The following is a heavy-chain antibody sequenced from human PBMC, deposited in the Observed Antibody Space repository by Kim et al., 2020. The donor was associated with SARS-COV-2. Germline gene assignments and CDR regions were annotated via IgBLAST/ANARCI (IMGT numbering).Heavy chain of an antibody. Sequence: TYYADSVKGRFTISRDNSKNTLYLQMNSLRAEDTAVYYCARAAAGGPIDYWGQGTLVTVSS. V-gene: IGHV3-66*01. J-gene: IGHJ4*02. CDR2: T. CDR3: ARAAAGGPIDY. D-gene: IGHD6-13*01.